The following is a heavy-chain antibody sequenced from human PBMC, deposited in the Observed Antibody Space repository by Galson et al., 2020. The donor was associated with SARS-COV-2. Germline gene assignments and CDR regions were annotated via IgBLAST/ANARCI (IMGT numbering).Heavy chain of an antibody. CDR3: ARWSYGGNLNFDC. V-gene: IGHV3-53*01. CDR2: IYSDGST. Sequence: GGSLRLSCAASGFTVSNSYMSWVRQAPGKGLEWVSVIYSDGSTYYADSVKGRFTISRDNSKNTLYLQMNSVRAEDTAVYYCARWSYGGNLNFDCWGRGTLVTVSS. CDR1: GFTVSNSY. J-gene: IGHJ4*02. D-gene: IGHD1-26*01.